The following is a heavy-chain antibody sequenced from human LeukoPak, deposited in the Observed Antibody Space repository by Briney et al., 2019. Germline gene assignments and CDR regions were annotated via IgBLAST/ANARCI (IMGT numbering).Heavy chain of an antibody. D-gene: IGHD6-13*01. J-gene: IGHJ4*02. CDR2: INHSGST. Sequence: PSETLSLTCTVSGGSISSSSYYWSWIRQPPGKGLEWIGEINHSGSTNYNPSLKSRVTISVDTSKNQFFLKLSSVTAADTAVYYCARLIAAAGTEGPSPFDYWGQGTLVTVSS. V-gene: IGHV4-39*07. CDR1: GGSISSSSYY. CDR3: ARLIAAAGTEGPSPFDY.